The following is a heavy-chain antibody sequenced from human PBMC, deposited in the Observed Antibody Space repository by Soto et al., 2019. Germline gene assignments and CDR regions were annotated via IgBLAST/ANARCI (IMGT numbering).Heavy chain of an antibody. CDR1: GYSFTSYW. CDR3: GRPAPQQRVGAGMDV. Sequence: PGESLKISCKGSGYSFTSYWIGWVRQMPGKGLEWMGIIYPGDSDTRYSPSFQGQVTISADKSISTAYLQWSSLRASDTAMYYCGRPAPQQRVGAGMDVWGQGTTVTVSS. V-gene: IGHV5-51*01. CDR2: IYPGDSDT. D-gene: IGHD6-13*01. J-gene: IGHJ6*02.